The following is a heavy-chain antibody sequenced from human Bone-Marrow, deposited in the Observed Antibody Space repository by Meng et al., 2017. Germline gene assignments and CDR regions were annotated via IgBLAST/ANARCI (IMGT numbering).Heavy chain of an antibody. J-gene: IGHJ6*02. V-gene: IGHV3-30*04. D-gene: IGHD6-19*01. Sequence: GESLKIPCAASGVTFSSYGMHWVRQAPGKGLEWVAVISYDGSNKYYADSVKGRFTISRDNSKNTLYLQMNSLRAEDTAVYYCARCEVAVAGGYYYYYGMDVWGQGTTVTVSS. CDR1: GVTFSSYG. CDR3: ARCEVAVAGGYYYYYGMDV. CDR2: ISYDGSNK.